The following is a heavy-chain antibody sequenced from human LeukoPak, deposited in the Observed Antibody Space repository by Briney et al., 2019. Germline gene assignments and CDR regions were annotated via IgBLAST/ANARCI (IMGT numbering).Heavy chain of an antibody. D-gene: IGHD3-3*01. Sequence: GGSLRLSCAASGFTFSSYAMSWVRQAPGKGLEWVSAISGSGGSTYYADSVKGRFTISRDNSKNTLYLQMNSLRADDTAVYYCARAVTSGYYNLYFDYWGQGTLVTVSS. J-gene: IGHJ4*02. CDR1: GFTFSSYA. CDR2: ISGSGGST. V-gene: IGHV3-23*01. CDR3: ARAVTSGYYNLYFDY.